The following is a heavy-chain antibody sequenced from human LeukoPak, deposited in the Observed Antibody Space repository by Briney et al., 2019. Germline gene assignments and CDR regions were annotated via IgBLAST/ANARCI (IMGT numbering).Heavy chain of an antibody. V-gene: IGHV3-9*01. D-gene: IGHD3-22*01. Sequence: GGSLRLSCAASGFTFDDYAMHWVRQAPGKGLEWVSGISWNSGSIGYADSVKGRFTISRDNAKNSLYLQMNSLRAEDTALYYCAKDIRGYYDSSGYYDYWGQGTLVTVSS. J-gene: IGHJ4*02. CDR3: AKDIRGYYDSSGYYDY. CDR2: ISWNSGSI. CDR1: GFTFDDYA.